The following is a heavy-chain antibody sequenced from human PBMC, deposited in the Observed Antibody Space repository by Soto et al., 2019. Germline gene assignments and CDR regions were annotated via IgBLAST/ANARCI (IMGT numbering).Heavy chain of an antibody. CDR1: GFTFSSYG. Sequence: GGSLRLSCAASGFTFSSYGMHWVRQAPGKGLEWVAVIWYDGSNKYYADSVKGRFTISRDNSKNTLYLQMNSLRAEDTAVYYCARDRWGIAAAPGPLDVWGKGTTVTVSS. V-gene: IGHV3-33*01. CDR2: IWYDGSNK. CDR3: ARDRWGIAAAPGPLDV. J-gene: IGHJ6*04. D-gene: IGHD6-13*01.